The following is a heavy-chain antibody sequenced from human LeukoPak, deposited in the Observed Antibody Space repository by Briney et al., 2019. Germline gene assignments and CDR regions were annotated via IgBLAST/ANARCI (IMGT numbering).Heavy chain of an antibody. CDR1: GFTFSSYG. J-gene: IGHJ4*02. CDR3: ARDRQWLAFDY. V-gene: IGHV3-30*03. Sequence: GGSLRLSCAASGFTFSSYGMHWVRQAPGKGLERVAVISFDGTNKYYADSVKGRFTISRDNSKNTLYLQMNSLRAEDTAVYYCARDRQWLAFDYWGQGTLVTVSS. CDR2: ISFDGTNK. D-gene: IGHD6-19*01.